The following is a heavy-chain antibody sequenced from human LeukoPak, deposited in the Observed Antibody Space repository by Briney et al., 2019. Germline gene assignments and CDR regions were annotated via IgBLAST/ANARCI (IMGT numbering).Heavy chain of an antibody. J-gene: IGHJ4*02. V-gene: IGHV3-23*01. CDR1: GFSLTTYA. CDR2: ISGSGGST. D-gene: IGHD6-19*01. Sequence: QSGGSLRLSCAASGFSLTTYAMGWVRQAPGKGLEWVSTISGSGGSTYYVDSVKGRFTISRDNSRNTLDIEMNSLRPEDTAVYYCAKTSQYSSGWFDYWGQGTLVTVSS. CDR3: AKTSQYSSGWFDY.